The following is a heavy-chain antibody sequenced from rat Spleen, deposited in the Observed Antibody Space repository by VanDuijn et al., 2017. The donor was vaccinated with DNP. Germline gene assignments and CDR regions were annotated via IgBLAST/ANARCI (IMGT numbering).Heavy chain of an antibody. J-gene: IGHJ2*01. CDR3: ARWYNSGYYFDY. CDR2: ISYDGSST. V-gene: IGHV5-7*01. Sequence: EVQLVESGGGLVQPGRSLKLSCAASEFTFSDYNMAWVRQAPKKGLEWVATISYDGSSTYYRDSVKGRFTISRDNARSTLYLQMDSLRSEDTATYYCARWYNSGYYFDYWGQGVMVTVSS. D-gene: IGHD4-3*01. CDR1: EFTFSDYN.